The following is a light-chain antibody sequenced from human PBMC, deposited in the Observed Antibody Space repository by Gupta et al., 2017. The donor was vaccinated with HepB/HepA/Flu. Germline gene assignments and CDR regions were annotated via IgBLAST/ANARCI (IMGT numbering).Light chain of an antibody. CDR3: QQRSNWPLT. CDR1: QSVSSY. V-gene: IGKV3-11*01. J-gene: IGKJ3*01. CDR2: DAS. Sequence: EIVLTQSPATLSWSPGERATLSCRASQSVSSYLAWYQQKPGQAPRLLIYDASNRATGIPARFSGSGSGTDFTLTISSREPEDFAVYYCQQRSNWPLTFGHGTKVDIK.